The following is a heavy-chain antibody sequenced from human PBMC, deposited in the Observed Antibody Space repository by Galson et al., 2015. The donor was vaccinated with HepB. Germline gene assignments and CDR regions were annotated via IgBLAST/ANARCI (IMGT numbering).Heavy chain of an antibody. D-gene: IGHD3-3*01. CDR3: AKDRGGLGFLEWLLLFDY. J-gene: IGHJ4*02. Sequence: SLRLSCAASGFSFSYSWMSWVRQAPGKGLEWVANINVDGSETYYGDSVKARFTISRDNAKNSLYLQMNTVRAEGTAVYYCAKDRGGLGFLEWLLLFDYWGQGTLVTVS. V-gene: IGHV3-7*01. CDR2: INVDGSET. CDR1: GFSFSYSW.